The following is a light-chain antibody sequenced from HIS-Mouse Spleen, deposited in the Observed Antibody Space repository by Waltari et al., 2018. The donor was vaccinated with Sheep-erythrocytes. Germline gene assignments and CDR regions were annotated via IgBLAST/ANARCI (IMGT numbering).Light chain of an antibody. Sequence: LPQPPSVSVSPGQTASITCSGDKLGVKYACWYQQHPGKAPTLMIYDVSKRPSGVPDRFSGSKSGNTASLTISGLQAEDEADCYCCSYAGSYNHVFATGTKVTVL. CDR1: DKLGVKY. J-gene: IGLJ1*01. V-gene: IGLV2-11*01. CDR2: DVS. CDR3: CSYAGSYNHV.